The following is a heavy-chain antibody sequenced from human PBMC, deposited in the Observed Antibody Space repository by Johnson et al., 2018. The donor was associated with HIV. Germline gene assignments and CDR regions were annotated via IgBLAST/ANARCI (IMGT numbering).Heavy chain of an antibody. CDR3: ARDSAYCGGDCHDAFDI. D-gene: IGHD2-21*02. CDR2: INWNGGST. V-gene: IGHV3-20*04. CDR1: RFTFDDYG. Sequence: VQLVESGGGVVRPGGSLRLSCAASRFTFDDYGMSWVRQAPGKGLEWVSGINWNGGSTYHADSVKGRFTISRDNSKNTLYMQMNSLRAEDTAVYYCARDSAYCGGDCHDAFDIWGQGTMVTVSS. J-gene: IGHJ3*02.